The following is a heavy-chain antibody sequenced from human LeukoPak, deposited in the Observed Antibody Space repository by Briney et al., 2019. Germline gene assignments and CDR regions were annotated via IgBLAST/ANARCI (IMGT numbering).Heavy chain of an antibody. Sequence: ASVKVSCKASGYTFTGYYIHWVRQAPGQGPEWMGWINPNSGDTYYAQMFQGRVTMTRDTSISTAYMELSRLRSDDTAVYYCARDREGYYDILTGYYGVGAFDIWGQGTMVTVSS. V-gene: IGHV1-2*02. CDR2: INPNSGDT. D-gene: IGHD3-9*01. CDR1: GYTFTGYY. J-gene: IGHJ3*02. CDR3: ARDREGYYDILTGYYGVGAFDI.